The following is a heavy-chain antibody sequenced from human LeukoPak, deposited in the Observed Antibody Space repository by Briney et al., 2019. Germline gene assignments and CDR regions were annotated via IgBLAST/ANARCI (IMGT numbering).Heavy chain of an antibody. CDR3: ARSDNWNYVWDWFDP. V-gene: IGHV3-13*01. D-gene: IGHD1-7*01. CDR2: IGTAGDT. CDR1: GFTFSRYD. J-gene: IGHJ5*02. Sequence: GGSLRLSCAASGFTFSRYDMHWVRQATGKGLEWVSTIGTAGDTYYPGSVKGRFTISRENAKNSLYLQMNSLRAGDTAVYYCARSDNWNYVWDWFDPWGQGTLVTVSS.